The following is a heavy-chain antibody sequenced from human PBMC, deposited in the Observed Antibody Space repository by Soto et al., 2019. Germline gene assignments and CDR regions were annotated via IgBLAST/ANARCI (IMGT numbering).Heavy chain of an antibody. D-gene: IGHD6-13*01. J-gene: IGHJ6*03. Sequence: GSLRLSCAASGFTFSSYDMHWVRQATGKGLEWVSAIGTAGDTYYPGSVKGRFTISRENAKNSLYLQMNSLRAGDTAVYYCARMYSSSWNYYYYMDVWGKGTTVTVSS. CDR2: IGTAGDT. CDR1: GFTFSSYD. CDR3: ARMYSSSWNYYYYMDV. V-gene: IGHV3-13*01.